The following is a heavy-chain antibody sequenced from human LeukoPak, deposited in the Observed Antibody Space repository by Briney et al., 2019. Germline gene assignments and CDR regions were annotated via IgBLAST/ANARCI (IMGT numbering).Heavy chain of an antibody. V-gene: IGHV3-30*18. CDR2: MSFDGNNY. J-gene: IGHJ4*02. CDR3: AKALTGIVGANDN. CDR1: GFTFHNYV. Sequence: GGSLRLSCAASGFTFHNYVTHWVRQVPGKGLEWVAVMSFDGNNYYYADSVKGRFTISRDNSKNTLYLQMNSLRAEDTAVYYCAKALTGIVGANDNWGQGTLVTVSS. D-gene: IGHD1-26*01.